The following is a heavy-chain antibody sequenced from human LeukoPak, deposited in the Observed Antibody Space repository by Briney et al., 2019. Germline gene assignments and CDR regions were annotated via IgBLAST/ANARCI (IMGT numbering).Heavy chain of an antibody. D-gene: IGHD2-8*01. V-gene: IGHV3-11*04. CDR2: ISSYGSTI. CDR1: GFTFSDYY. CDR3: ASTKGAFDI. J-gene: IGHJ3*02. Sequence: GGSLRLSCAASGFTFSDYYMSWVRQAPGKGLEWVSSISSYGSTIYYADSVKGRFTISRDNAINSLYLQMNSLRAEDTAVYYCASTKGAFDIWGQGTMVTVSS.